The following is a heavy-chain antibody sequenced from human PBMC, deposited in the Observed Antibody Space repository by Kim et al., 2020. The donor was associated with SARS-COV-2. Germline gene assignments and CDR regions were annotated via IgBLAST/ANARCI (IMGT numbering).Heavy chain of an antibody. CDR3: AKDEDSSSNNWFDP. J-gene: IGHJ5*02. D-gene: IGHD6-13*01. Sequence: GGSLRLSCAASGFTFSSYGMHWVRQAPGKGLEWVAVISYDGSNKYYADSVKGRFTISRDNSKNTLYLQMNSLRAEDTAVYYCAKDEDSSSNNWFDPWGDGNLVSASP. CDR1: GFTFSSYG. V-gene: IGHV3-30*18. CDR2: ISYDGSNK.